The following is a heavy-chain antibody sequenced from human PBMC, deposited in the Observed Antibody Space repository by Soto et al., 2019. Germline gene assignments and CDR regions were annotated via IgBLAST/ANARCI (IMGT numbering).Heavy chain of an antibody. D-gene: IGHD6-19*01. J-gene: IGHJ4*02. V-gene: IGHV1-18*01. CDR2: ISAYNGNT. Sequence: GASVKVSCKASGYTFTSYGISWVRQAPGQGLEWMGWISAYNGNTNYAQKLQGRVTMTTDTSTSTAYMELRSLRSDDTAVYYCARDNDSSGWYVLPLSPFDYWGQGTLVTVSS. CDR1: GYTFTSYG. CDR3: ARDNDSSGWYVLPLSPFDY.